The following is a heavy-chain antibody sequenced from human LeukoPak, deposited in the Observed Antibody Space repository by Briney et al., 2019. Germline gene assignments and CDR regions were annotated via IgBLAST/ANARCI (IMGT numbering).Heavy chain of an antibody. CDR2: IYHSGST. J-gene: IGHJ4*02. Sequence: SETLSLTWTVSGGSISNSDYDWGWIRQPPGKGLEWIGSIYHSGSTYYNPSLKSRVTISVDTSKKQFSLKLSSVTAADTAVYYCARASRYYHMLTGYYLSAFDYWGQGTLVTVSS. CDR3: ARASRYYHMLTGYYLSAFDY. CDR1: GGSISNSDYD. V-gene: IGHV4-39*01. D-gene: IGHD3-9*01.